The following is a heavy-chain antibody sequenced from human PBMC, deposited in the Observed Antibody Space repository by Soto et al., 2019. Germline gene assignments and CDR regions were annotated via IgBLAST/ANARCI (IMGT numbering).Heavy chain of an antibody. D-gene: IGHD3-16*01. J-gene: IGHJ6*02. CDR1: GYTFTSYG. V-gene: IGHV1-18*01. CDR3: ARGAPLYYYYGMDV. CDR2: ISAYNGNI. Sequence: ASVKVSCKASGYTFTSYGISWVRQAPGQGLEWMGWISAYNGNINYAQKLQGRVTMTTDTSTSTAYMELRSLRSDDTAVYYCARGAPLYYYYGMDVWGQGTTVTVSS.